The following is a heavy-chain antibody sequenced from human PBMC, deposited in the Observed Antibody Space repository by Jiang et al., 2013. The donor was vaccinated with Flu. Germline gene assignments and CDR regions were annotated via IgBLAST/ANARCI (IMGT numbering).Heavy chain of an antibody. CDR1: GDSVSSYSAA. D-gene: IGHD3-9*01. Sequence: GLVKPSQTLSLTCAISGDSVSSYSAAWNWIRQSPSRGLEWLGRTYYRSKWYNDYAGSVKSRITINPXTSKNQFSLQLNSVTPEDTAVYYCARGAHILTGYYNYYYFDLWAVAPWSLSPQ. J-gene: IGHJ2*01. CDR3: ARGAHILTGYYNYYYFDL. V-gene: IGHV6-1*01. CDR2: TYYRSKWYN.